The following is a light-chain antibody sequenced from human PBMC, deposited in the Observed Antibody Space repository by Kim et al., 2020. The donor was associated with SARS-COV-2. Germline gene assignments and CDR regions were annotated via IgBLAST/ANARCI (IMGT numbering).Light chain of an antibody. CDR3: QAWDTTTAF. V-gene: IGLV3-1*01. CDR2: QDD. CDR1: DIQKKY. J-gene: IGLJ2*01. Sequence: VSPGQTVNVNCAEPDIQKKYIFLYKRRPGQSPALLIFQDDKRPSGISDRFSGSNTGDTATLTISGAQILDEADYFCQAWDTTTAFFGGGTRLTVL.